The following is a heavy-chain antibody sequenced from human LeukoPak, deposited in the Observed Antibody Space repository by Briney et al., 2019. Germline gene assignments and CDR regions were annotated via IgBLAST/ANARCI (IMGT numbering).Heavy chain of an antibody. CDR3: ARDTCDGVSCYNWFDP. CDR2: INPNRGGT. V-gene: IGHV1-2*02. CDR1: GYSFTDYY. D-gene: IGHD4-17*01. J-gene: IGHJ5*02. Sequence: GASVKVSCKASGYSFTDYYIHWARRAPGQGLEWMGWINPNRGGTSYAQKFQGRVTMTRDTSITTAYMELSSLRSDDTAMYYCARDTCDGVSCYNWFDPWGQGTLVTVSS.